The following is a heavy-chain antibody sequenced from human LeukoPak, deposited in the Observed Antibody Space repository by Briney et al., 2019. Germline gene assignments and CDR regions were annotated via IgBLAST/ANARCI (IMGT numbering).Heavy chain of an antibody. J-gene: IGHJ4*02. V-gene: IGHV1-69*13. CDR2: IIPIFGTA. CDR1: GCTFSSYA. CDR3: ARDGSSIAARRPFDY. Sequence: SSVKVSCKASGCTFSSYALIWVRQAPGPALEWMGGIIPIFGTANYAQKFQGRVTVTADESTRTAYMELSSLRSEDTAVYYCARDGSSIAARRPFDYWGQGTLVTVSS. D-gene: IGHD6-6*01.